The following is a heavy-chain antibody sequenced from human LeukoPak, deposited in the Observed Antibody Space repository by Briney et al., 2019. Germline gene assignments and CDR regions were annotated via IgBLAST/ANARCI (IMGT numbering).Heavy chain of an antibody. CDR2: INPSGGST. CDR3: ARDGSLYYGMDV. J-gene: IGHJ6*02. D-gene: IGHD1-26*01. Sequence: GASVKVSCKASGYTFTSYYMHWVRQAPGQGLEWMGIINPSGGSTSYAQKFQGRVTMTRDTSTSTAYMELSSLRSEDTAVYYCARDGSLYYGMDVWGQGTTVTVSS. V-gene: IGHV1-46*01. CDR1: GYTFTSYY.